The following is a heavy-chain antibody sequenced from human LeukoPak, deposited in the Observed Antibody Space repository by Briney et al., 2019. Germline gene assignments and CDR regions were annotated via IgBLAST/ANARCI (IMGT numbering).Heavy chain of an antibody. CDR3: ARELRVFGVFDY. D-gene: IGHD3-10*02. V-gene: IGHV4-30-4*01. CDR2: IYYSGST. CDR1: GGSISNYH. Sequence: SETLSLTCTVSGGSISNYHWSWIRQPPGKGLEWIGYIYYSGSTYYNPSLKSRVTISVDTSKNQFSLKLSSVTAADTAVYYCARELRVFGVFDYWGQGTLAPVSS. J-gene: IGHJ4*02.